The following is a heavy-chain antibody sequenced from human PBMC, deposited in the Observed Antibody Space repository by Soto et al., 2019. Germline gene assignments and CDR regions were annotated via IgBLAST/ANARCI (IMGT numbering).Heavy chain of an antibody. CDR1: GGSISSYY. Sequence: SETLSLTCTVSGGSISSYYWSWIRQPAGKGLEWIGRIYTSGSTNYNPSLKSRVTMPVDTSKNQFSLKLSSVTAADTAVYYCARAKDIVVVPAAIHPNGMDVWGQGTTVTVSS. J-gene: IGHJ6*02. CDR3: ARAKDIVVVPAAIHPNGMDV. D-gene: IGHD2-2*02. V-gene: IGHV4-4*07. CDR2: IYTSGST.